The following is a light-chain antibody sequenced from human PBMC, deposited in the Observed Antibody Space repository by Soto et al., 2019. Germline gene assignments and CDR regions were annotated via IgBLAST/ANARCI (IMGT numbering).Light chain of an antibody. Sequence: EIVMTQSPATLSVSPGGRATLSCRASQSISDTLAWYQQKPGQAPRLLIHGASTRAPGFPARFSGSGSGTDCTLTISRLQSEDFSVYYCQQYDNWPWTFGQGTKVDIK. J-gene: IGKJ1*01. CDR1: QSISDT. CDR2: GAS. V-gene: IGKV3-15*01. CDR3: QQYDNWPWT.